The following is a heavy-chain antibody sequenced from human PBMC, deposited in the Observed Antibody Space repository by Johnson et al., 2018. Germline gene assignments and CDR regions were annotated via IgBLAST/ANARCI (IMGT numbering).Heavy chain of an antibody. V-gene: IGHV4-59*01. J-gene: IGHJ3*02. CDR1: GGSISSYY. CDR2: IYYSGST. Sequence: QVQLQESGPGLVKPSETLSLTCTVSGGSISSYYWSWIRQPPGKGLEWIGYIYYSGSTNYNPSLKSRVTISVDTSKNQFSLKLSSVTAADTAVYYCARDGVYYYGSGSSDAFDIWGQGTMVTVSS. D-gene: IGHD3-10*01. CDR3: ARDGVYYYGSGSSDAFDI.